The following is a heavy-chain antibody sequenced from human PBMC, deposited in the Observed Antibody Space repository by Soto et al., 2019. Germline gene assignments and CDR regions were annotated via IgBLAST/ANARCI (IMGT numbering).Heavy chain of an antibody. CDR3: ARVSYETAAFDY. CDR1: GDSMRSGDYY. V-gene: IGHV4-30-4*01. J-gene: IGHJ4*02. Sequence: SETLSLACTVSGDSMRSGDYYWSWIRQSPGKGLEWIGYIYHSGSTYYNPSLQSSCFLSVDASKNQFSLSLSSVTAADTAVYYCARVSYETAAFDYWGQGTPVTVSS. CDR2: IYHSGST. D-gene: IGHD6-25*01.